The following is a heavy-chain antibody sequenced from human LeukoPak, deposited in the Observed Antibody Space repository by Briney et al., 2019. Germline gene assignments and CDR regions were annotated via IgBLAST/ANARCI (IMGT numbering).Heavy chain of an antibody. V-gene: IGHV1-18*01. CDR3: AGGGLLWFGDQNWFDP. J-gene: IGHJ5*02. Sequence: ASVKVSCKASGYTFTSYGISWVRQAPGQGLEWMGWISAYNGNTNYAQKLQGRVTMTTDTSTSTAYMELRSLRSDDTAVYYCAGGGLLWFGDQNWFDPWGQGTLVTVSS. CDR2: ISAYNGNT. D-gene: IGHD3-10*01. CDR1: GYTFTSYG.